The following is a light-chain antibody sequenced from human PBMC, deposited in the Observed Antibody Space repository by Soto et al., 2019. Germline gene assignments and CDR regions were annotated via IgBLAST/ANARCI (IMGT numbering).Light chain of an antibody. Sequence: EVVMTQSPATLSVSPGERATLSCRASQFVSTNLAWYQQKPGQAPRLLIYSASTSATGIPARFSGSGSGAEVTRTISSLQSEDSAVYYCQQFNNWPPLTFGGGTKVEIK. CDR3: QQFNNWPPLT. J-gene: IGKJ4*01. V-gene: IGKV3-15*01. CDR1: QFVSTN. CDR2: SAS.